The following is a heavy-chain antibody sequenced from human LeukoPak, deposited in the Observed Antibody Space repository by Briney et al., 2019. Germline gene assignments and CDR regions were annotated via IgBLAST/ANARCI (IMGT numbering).Heavy chain of an antibody. CDR2: INPNSGGT. CDR3: ARGSLTLVVPGDAFDI. J-gene: IGHJ3*02. CDR1: GYTFTGYY. V-gene: IGHV1-2*02. D-gene: IGHD6-13*01. Sequence: ASVKVSCKASGYTFTGYYMHWVRQAPGQGLEWMGWINPNSGGTNYAQKFQGRVTMTRDTSIRTVYMELSRLRSDDTAVYYCARGSLTLVVPGDAFDIWGQGTMVTVSS.